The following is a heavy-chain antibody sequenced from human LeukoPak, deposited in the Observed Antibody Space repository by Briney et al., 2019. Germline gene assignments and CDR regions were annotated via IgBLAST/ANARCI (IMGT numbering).Heavy chain of an antibody. Sequence: ASVKVSCKASGYTFTSYGISWVRQAPGQGLEWMGWISAYNGNTNYAQKLQGRVTMTTDTSTSTAYMELRSLRSDDTAVYYCARVPWGIIAARLGFDYWGQGTLVTVSS. CDR2: ISAYNGNT. CDR3: ARVPWGIIAARLGFDY. CDR1: GYTFTSYG. J-gene: IGHJ4*02. D-gene: IGHD6-6*01. V-gene: IGHV1-18*01.